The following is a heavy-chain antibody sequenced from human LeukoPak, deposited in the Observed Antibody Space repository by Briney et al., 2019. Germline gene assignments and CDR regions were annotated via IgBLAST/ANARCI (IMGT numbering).Heavy chain of an antibody. V-gene: IGHV4-34*01. CDR3: ARNEGQQLSRSWFDP. D-gene: IGHD6-13*01. Sequence: SETLSLTCAVNGGSFSGYYWGWIRQPPGKGLEWIGEFNHSGSTNYNLSLKSRVTISVDTSKNHFSLKLRSVTAADTPVYYCARNEGQQLSRSWFDPWGQGNLVTVSS. J-gene: IGHJ5*02. CDR2: FNHSGST. CDR1: GGSFSGYY.